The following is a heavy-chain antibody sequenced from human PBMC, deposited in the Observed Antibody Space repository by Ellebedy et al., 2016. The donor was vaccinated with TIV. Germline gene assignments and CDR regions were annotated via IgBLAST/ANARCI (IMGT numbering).Heavy chain of an antibody. J-gene: IGHJ4*02. CDR1: GFTFSSYA. Sequence: GESLKISCAASGFTFSSYAMHWVRQAPGKGLEWVAVISYEGDSKYYADSVKGRFTISRDNSKNTLYLQMNSLRAEDTALYYCSRGCGASGYWEAYWGQGTLVTVSS. V-gene: IGHV3-30-3*01. CDR2: ISYEGDSK. CDR3: SRGCGASGYWEAY. D-gene: IGHD6-25*01.